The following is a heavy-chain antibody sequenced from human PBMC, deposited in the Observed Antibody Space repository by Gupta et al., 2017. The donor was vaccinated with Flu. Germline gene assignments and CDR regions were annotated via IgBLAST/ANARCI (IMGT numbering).Heavy chain of an antibody. D-gene: IGHD1-26*01. V-gene: IGHV3-49*04. CDR3: TRTVGGSYSSCEY. CDR2: SRSKAYGGTT. Sequence: EVQLVESGGGCVQPGRSLRLSCPGSGFTFGDYAMSWVREAPGKGREWVGYSRSKAYGGTTEYAASLKGRFTISRDDSKSIAYLQMNSLKTEDTAVDDCTRTVGGSYSSCEYWGQGPLVTVA. CDR1: GFTFGDYA. J-gene: IGHJ4*02.